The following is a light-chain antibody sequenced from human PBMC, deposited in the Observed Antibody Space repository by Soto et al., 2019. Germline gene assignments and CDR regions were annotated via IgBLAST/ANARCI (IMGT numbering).Light chain of an antibody. CDR3: ISYTVSRSCV. CDR2: SVS. J-gene: IGLJ1*01. V-gene: IGLV2-14*01. Sequence: QSALTQPASVSGSPGQSITISCSGTSSDIGTYDHVAWLQQFPGKTPKLMIYSVSNRPSGVSYRFSGSKSGNTASLTISGLQAEDEADYYCISYTVSRSCVFGTGTKVTVL. CDR1: SSDIGTYDH.